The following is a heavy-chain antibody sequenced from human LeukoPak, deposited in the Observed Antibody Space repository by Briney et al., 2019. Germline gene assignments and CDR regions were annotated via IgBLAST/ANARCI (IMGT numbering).Heavy chain of an antibody. CDR3: AKAMNLKTYYYDPNYMDV. CDR1: GFTFSSYG. D-gene: IGHD3-22*01. V-gene: IGHV3-30*02. CDR2: IRYDGSNK. Sequence: GGSLRLSCAASGFTFSSYGMHWVRQAPGKGLEWVAFIRYDGSNKYYADSVKGRFTISRDNSKNTLYLQMNSLRAEDTAVYYCAKAMNLKTYYYDPNYMDVWGQGTLVTVSS. J-gene: IGHJ4*02.